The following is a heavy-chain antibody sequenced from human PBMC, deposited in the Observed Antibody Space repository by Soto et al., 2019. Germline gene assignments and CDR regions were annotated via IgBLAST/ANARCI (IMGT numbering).Heavy chain of an antibody. J-gene: IGHJ3*02. Sequence: SETLSLTCTVSGGSVSSGSYYWSWIRQPPGKGLEWIGYIYYSGSTNYNPSLKSRVTISVDTSKNQFSLKLSSVTAADTAVYYCARDRKITIFGVVTTPGAFDIWGQGTMVTVSS. CDR2: IYYSGST. CDR1: GGSVSSGSYY. V-gene: IGHV4-61*01. D-gene: IGHD3-3*01. CDR3: ARDRKITIFGVVTTPGAFDI.